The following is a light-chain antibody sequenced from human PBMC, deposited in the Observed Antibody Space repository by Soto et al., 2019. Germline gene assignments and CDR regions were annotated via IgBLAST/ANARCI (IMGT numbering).Light chain of an antibody. V-gene: IGLV2-14*01. CDR2: DVS. J-gene: IGLJ1*01. Sequence: QSVLTQPASVSGSPGQSITISCTGTSSDVGGYNYVSWYQQHPGKAPKLMIYDVSNRPSGVSTRFSGSKSGNTASLTISGLQAEDEADYYCSSYTSSSTLFGTGTKLTVL. CDR3: SSYTSSSTL. CDR1: SSDVGGYNY.